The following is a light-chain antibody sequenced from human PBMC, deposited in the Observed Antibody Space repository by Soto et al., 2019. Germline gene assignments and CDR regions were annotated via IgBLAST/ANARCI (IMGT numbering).Light chain of an antibody. CDR1: QTISSW. Sequence: DIQMTQSPSTLPASGGDRVTITCRASQTISSWLAWYQQKPGKAPDLLIYKASTLKSGVPSRFSGSGSGTEFTLTISSLQPDDFATYYCQHYNSYSEAFGQGTKVDIK. CDR3: QHYNSYSEA. CDR2: KAS. V-gene: IGKV1-5*03. J-gene: IGKJ1*01.